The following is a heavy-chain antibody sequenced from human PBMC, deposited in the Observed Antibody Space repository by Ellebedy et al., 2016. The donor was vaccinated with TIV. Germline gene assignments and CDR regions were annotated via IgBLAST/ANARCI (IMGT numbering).Heavy chain of an antibody. CDR1: GFTFNNYA. CDR3: AKDSDVLRYFDWFSA. D-gene: IGHD3-9*01. Sequence: PGGSLRLSCAASGFTFNNYAMSWVRQAPGKGLQWVASISSSGQTTYYADSVKGRFTISRDNSTRTLYLQMYSLRAEDTATYYCAKDSDVLRYFDWFSAWGQGTQVTVSS. CDR2: ISSSGQTT. J-gene: IGHJ5*02. V-gene: IGHV3-23*01.